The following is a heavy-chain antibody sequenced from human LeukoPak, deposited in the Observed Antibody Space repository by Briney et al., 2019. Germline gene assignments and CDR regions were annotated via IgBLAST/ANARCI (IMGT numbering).Heavy chain of an antibody. Sequence: GGSLRLSCAASGFTFSSYGMHWVRQAPGKGLDWVAVISNDGSKKYYADSVKGRFTISRDSSKNTLSLQVSSLRTEDTAVYYCARGWVVATGGFDIWGQGSLVTVSS. CDR2: ISNDGSKK. V-gene: IGHV3-30*03. D-gene: IGHD2-8*02. CDR3: ARGWVVATGGFDI. CDR1: GFTFSSYG. J-gene: IGHJ3*02.